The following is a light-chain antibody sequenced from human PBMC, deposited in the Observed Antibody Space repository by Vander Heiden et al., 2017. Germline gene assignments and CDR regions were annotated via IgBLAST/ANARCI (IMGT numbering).Light chain of an antibody. CDR3: QQYNEWPPLYT. Sequence: EIVMTQSPATLSVSPGERATLSCRASQSVHINIAWYQQRPGRTPRLLIYAASARANGVPDRFSGSGSGTDFTLTISSLQSEDFAVYYCQQYNEWPPLYTFGQGTKLEIK. V-gene: IGKV3-15*01. CDR1: QSVHIN. J-gene: IGKJ2*01. CDR2: AAS.